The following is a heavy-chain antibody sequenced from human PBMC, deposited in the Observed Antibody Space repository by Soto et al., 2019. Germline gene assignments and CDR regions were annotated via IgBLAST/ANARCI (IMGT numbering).Heavy chain of an antibody. CDR2: INGDGSNT. CDR1: GFTFSTYW. J-gene: IGHJ4*02. V-gene: IGHV3-74*01. D-gene: IGHD1-20*01. CDR3: ARDDNPDY. Sequence: GGSLRLSCAASGFTFSTYWMHWVRQAPGKGLVWVSRINGDGSNTDYADSVKGRFTISRDNAKNTLYLQMHSLRAEDTAVYYCARDDNPDYWGQGTLVTV.